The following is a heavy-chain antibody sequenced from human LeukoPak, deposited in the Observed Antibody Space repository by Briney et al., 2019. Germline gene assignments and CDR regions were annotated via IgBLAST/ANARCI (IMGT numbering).Heavy chain of an antibody. J-gene: IGHJ4*02. Sequence: SVKVSCKASGGTFSSYAISWVRQAPGQGLEWMGGIIPIFGTANYAQKFQGRATITADESTSTAYMELSSLRSEDTAVYYCASRSYCSSTSCSQIDYWGQGTLVTVSS. CDR2: IIPIFGTA. V-gene: IGHV1-69*13. D-gene: IGHD2-2*01. CDR3: ASRSYCSSTSCSQIDY. CDR1: GGTFSSYA.